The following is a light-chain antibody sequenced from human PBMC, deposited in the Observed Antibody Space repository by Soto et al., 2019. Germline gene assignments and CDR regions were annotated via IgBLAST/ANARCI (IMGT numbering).Light chain of an antibody. Sequence: EVVLTQSPGTLSLSPGGRATLSCRASQSVSRRLAWYQQRPGQSPRLLISGASMRASGVPVRFIGSGSGTDFTLTISSLEPEDAAVYYCQQRSNWPPITFGQGTRLEIK. J-gene: IGKJ5*01. CDR1: QSVSRR. CDR2: GAS. V-gene: IGKV3-11*01. CDR3: QQRSNWPPIT.